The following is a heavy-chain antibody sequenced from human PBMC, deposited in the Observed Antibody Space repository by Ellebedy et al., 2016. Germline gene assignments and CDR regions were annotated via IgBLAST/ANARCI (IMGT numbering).Heavy chain of an antibody. D-gene: IGHD3-22*01. CDR3: ARDEGWYYDSRGHLYYFDY. Sequence: GGSLRLXXGASGFTFRNYSMNWVRQTPGKGLEWVSSISSTGSFIYYADSVKGRFTISRDNAENSLYLHMNSLRAEDTAVYYCARDEGWYYDSRGHLYYFDYWGQGTLVTVSS. CDR1: GFTFRNYS. CDR2: ISSTGSFI. J-gene: IGHJ4*02. V-gene: IGHV3-21*01.